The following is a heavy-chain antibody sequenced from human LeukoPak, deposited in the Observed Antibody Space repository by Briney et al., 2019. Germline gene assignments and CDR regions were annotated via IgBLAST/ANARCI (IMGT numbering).Heavy chain of an antibody. Sequence: GGSLRLSCAASGFTFNSFFLNWVRLTPGRELEWVACISQDGSETFYKDSVRGRFTISRDNTKNSLYLQMNSLRTEDTAVYFCVRDLGHSRHYFEYWGQGALVTVSS. J-gene: IGHJ4*02. D-gene: IGHD7-27*01. V-gene: IGHV3-7*01. CDR1: GFTFNSFF. CDR2: ISQDGSET. CDR3: VRDLGHSRHYFEY.